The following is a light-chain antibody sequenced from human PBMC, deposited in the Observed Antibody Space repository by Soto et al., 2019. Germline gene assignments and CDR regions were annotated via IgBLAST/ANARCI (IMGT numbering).Light chain of an antibody. V-gene: IGKV1-5*01. Sequence: DIQLTQSPSTLSASVGDSVTITCRASQSISSWLAWYQQKPGKAPELLIYDASILEGGVPSRFSGSGYERDFTLTISSLQSEDFAVYYCQQYNSWPLTFGGGTKVEIK. CDR1: QSISSW. CDR3: QQYNSWPLT. CDR2: DAS. J-gene: IGKJ4*01.